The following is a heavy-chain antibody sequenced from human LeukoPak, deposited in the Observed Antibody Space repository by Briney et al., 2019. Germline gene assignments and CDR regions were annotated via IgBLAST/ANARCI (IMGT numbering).Heavy chain of an antibody. D-gene: IGHD1-26*01. V-gene: IGHV3-23*01. CDR2: ISGSGGST. Sequence: GGSLRLSCAASGFTFSNAWMSWVRQAPGKGLEWVSAISGSGGSTYYADSVKGRFTISRDNSKNTLYLQMNSLRAEDTAVYYCAKEQWVLRRKYNWFDPWGQGTLVTVSS. CDR1: GFTFSNAW. CDR3: AKEQWVLRRKYNWFDP. J-gene: IGHJ5*02.